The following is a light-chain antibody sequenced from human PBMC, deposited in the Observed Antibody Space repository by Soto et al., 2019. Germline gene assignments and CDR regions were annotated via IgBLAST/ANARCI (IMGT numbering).Light chain of an antibody. CDR1: NSDVGGYNY. J-gene: IGLJ2*01. Sequence: QSALTQPASVSGSPGQSITISCTGTNSDVGGYNYVSWYQQHPGKAPKLMIYDVSNRPSGVSNRFSGSKSGNTASLTISGLQAEDAADYYCSSYTSSSTVVFGGGTKLTVL. CDR2: DVS. V-gene: IGLV2-14*01. CDR3: SSYTSSSTVV.